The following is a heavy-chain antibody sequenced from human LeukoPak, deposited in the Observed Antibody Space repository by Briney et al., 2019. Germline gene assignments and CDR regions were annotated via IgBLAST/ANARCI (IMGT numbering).Heavy chain of an antibody. V-gene: IGHV3-21*01. D-gene: IGHD4-17*01. CDR2: ISGSNSYI. Sequence: GGSLRLSCAASGFTFSSYTMHWIRQAPGKGLGWVSSISGSNSYIFYADSVKGRFTISRDNSKNTLYLQMNSLRAEDTAVYYCATYGDYVGGAFDYWGQGTLVTVSS. CDR1: GFTFSSYT. J-gene: IGHJ4*02. CDR3: ATYGDYVGGAFDY.